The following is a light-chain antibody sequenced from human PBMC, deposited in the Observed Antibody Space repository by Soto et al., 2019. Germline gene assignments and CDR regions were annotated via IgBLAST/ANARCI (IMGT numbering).Light chain of an antibody. CDR1: SSDVGGYNY. J-gene: IGLJ1*01. V-gene: IGLV2-14*01. CDR2: DVS. CDR3: SSYTSSSTLLYV. Sequence: QSALTQPASVSVSPGQSITISCTGTSSDVGGYNYVSWYQQHPGKAPKLMIYDVSNRPSGVSNRFSGSKSGNTASLTISRLQAEDEADYYCSSYTSSSTLLYVFGTGTKLTVL.